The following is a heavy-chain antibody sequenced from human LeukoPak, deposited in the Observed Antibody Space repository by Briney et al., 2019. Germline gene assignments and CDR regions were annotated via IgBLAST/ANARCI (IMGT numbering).Heavy chain of an antibody. CDR1: GFTFSNYG. CDR3: ARDPRTVRI. D-gene: IGHD1-1*01. Sequence: GGSLRLSCAASGFTFSNYGMSWVRQAPGKGLEWVSAITASSSSTHDADSVKGRFTISRDNAKNLLHLQMDSLRAEDTAIYYCARDPRTVRIWGQGTLVTVSS. J-gene: IGHJ4*02. V-gene: IGHV3-21*01. CDR2: ITASSSST.